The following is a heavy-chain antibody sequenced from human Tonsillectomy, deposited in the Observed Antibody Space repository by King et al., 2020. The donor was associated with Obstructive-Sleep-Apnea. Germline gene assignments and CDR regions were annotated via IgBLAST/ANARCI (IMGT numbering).Heavy chain of an antibody. V-gene: IGHV3-53*04. D-gene: IGHD3-3*01. CDR3: ARGWWSEGFWCGYHGFAI. CDR1: GFSVRSDY. J-gene: IGHJ3*02. Sequence: VQLVESGGALVQPGGSLRLSCAASGFSVRSDYMTWVRQAPGKGLEWVSLIYSADSTYYADSVKGRFTISRHISNNTLYLQMNSLRVDDTSVYYCARGWWSEGFWCGYHGFAIWGQGTMDPV. CDR2: IYSADST.